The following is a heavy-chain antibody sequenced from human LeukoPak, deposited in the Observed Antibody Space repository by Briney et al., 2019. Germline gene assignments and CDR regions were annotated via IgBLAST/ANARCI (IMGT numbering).Heavy chain of an antibody. D-gene: IGHD2-2*02. J-gene: IGHJ4*02. CDR1: GFTFSNYA. Sequence: GGSLRLSCTASGFTFSNYAMSWVRQAPGKGLEWISGLCVSGSNKYYVDSVKGRFTVSRDNSKNTLYLQMNSLRAEDTALYYCVYCSSSSCYKTGNYFDSWGQGTPVTVSS. CDR2: LCVSGSNK. CDR3: VYCSSSSCYKTGNYFDS. V-gene: IGHV3-23*01.